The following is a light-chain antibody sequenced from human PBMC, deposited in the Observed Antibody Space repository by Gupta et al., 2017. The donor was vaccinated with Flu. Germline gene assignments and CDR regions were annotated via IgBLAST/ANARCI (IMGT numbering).Light chain of an antibody. J-gene: IGKJ4*01. CDR3: QQYGSSPLT. Sequence: GTLSLSPGERATLSCRASQSVSSSYLAWYQQKPGQAPRLLIYGASSRATGIPDRFSGSGSGTDFTLTISRLEPEDFAVYYCQQYGSSPLTFGGGAKVEIK. CDR1: QSVSSSY. CDR2: GAS. V-gene: IGKV3-20*01.